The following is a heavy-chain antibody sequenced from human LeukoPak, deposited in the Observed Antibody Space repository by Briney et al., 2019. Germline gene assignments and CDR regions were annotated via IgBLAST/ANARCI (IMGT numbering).Heavy chain of an antibody. V-gene: IGHV4-34*01. CDR1: GGSFSGYY. CDR3: ARGLGYCSSTSCYTARFIWHWFDP. D-gene: IGHD2-2*02. Sequence: SETLSLTCAVYGGSFSGYYWSWIRQPPGKGLEWIGEINHSGSTNYNPSLKSRVTISVDTSKNQFSLKLSSVTAADTAVYYCARGLGYCSSTSCYTARFIWHWFDPWGQGTLVTVSS. CDR2: INHSGST. J-gene: IGHJ5*02.